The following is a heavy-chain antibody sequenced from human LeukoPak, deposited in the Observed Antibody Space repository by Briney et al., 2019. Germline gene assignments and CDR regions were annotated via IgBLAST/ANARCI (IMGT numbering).Heavy chain of an antibody. CDR2: ISSSSSYI. Sequence: ETLSLTCTVSGGSISSNSYYWGWIRQAPGKGLEWVSSISSSSSYIYYADSVKGRFTISRDNAKNSLYLQMNSLRAEDTAVYYCAKAIVVVTDEIYYFDYWGQGTLVTVSS. J-gene: IGHJ4*02. D-gene: IGHD2-21*02. CDR3: AKAIVVVTDEIYYFDY. V-gene: IGHV3-21*04. CDR1: GGSISSNS.